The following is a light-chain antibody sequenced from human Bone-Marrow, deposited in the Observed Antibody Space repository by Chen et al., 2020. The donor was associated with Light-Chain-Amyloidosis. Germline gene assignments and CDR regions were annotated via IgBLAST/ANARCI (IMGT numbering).Light chain of an antibody. J-gene: IGLJ2*01. CDR3: NSRYIIGTHVV. Sequence: SSELTQVPSVSVALGQTVRITCQGDSLRSYFANWYQQKPGQAPIIVIYGQNNRPSGIPDRFSGSISVNTASLTIAGAQAEDEADYYCNSRYIIGTHVVFGGGTKLTVL. V-gene: IGLV3-19*01. CDR1: SLRSYF. CDR2: GQN.